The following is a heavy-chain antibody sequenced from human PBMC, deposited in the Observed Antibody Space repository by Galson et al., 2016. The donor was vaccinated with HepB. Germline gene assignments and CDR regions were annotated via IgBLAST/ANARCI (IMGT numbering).Heavy chain of an antibody. CDR2: ISHDINTK. J-gene: IGHJ4*02. CDR1: GFTFSNYG. D-gene: IGHD3-16*01. V-gene: IGHV3-30*18. CDR3: AKDFMGESADADY. Sequence: SLRLSCAAPGFTFSNYGMHWVRQAPGKGLEWVALISHDINTKYYTDSVKGRFTISRDNSKKMVYLQMDSLRDEDTATYYCAKDFMGESADADYWGQGTLVTVSS.